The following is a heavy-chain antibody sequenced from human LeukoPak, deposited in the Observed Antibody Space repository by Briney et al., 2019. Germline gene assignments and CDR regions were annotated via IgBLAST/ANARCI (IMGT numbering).Heavy chain of an antibody. CDR2: TYYRSKWYN. D-gene: IGHD1-14*01. Sequence: SQTLSLTCAISGDSVSSNSAAWSWIRQSPSRXXXXLGTTYYRSKWYNDYAXSVKSRITINPDTSKNQFSLQLNSVTPEDTAVYYCARDPRTPAFDFWGQGTLVTVSS. CDR3: ARDPRTPAFDF. CDR1: GDSVSSNSAA. V-gene: IGHV6-1*01. J-gene: IGHJ4*02.